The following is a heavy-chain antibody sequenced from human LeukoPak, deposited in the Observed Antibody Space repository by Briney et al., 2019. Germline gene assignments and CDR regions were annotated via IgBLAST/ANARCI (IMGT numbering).Heavy chain of an antibody. Sequence: PSETLSLTCTVSGGSISSYYWRWIRQPPGKGLEWIAYIYYSGSTNYNPSLKSRVTISVDTSKNKLYLKLSSMTAEDTAVYYCARMKRTTVKYSYYFDYWGQGTLVTVSS. J-gene: IGHJ4*02. CDR1: GGSISSYY. V-gene: IGHV4-59*01. CDR3: ARMKRTTVKYSYYFDY. D-gene: IGHD4-11*01. CDR2: IYYSGST.